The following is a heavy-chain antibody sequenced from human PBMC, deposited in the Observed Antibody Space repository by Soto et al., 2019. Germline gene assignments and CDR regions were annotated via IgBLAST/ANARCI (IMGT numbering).Heavy chain of an antibody. V-gene: IGHV1-69*02. CDR3: ARSSEGYSYGSFDY. CDR1: GGTLSNYT. J-gene: IGHJ4*02. Sequence: SVKVSFKASGGTLSNYTISWGRQAPGQGLEWMGRIIPILGIANYAQKFQGRVTITADKSTSTAYMELSSLRSEDTAVYYCARSSEGYSYGSFDYWGQGTLVTVSS. CDR2: IIPILGIA. D-gene: IGHD5-18*01.